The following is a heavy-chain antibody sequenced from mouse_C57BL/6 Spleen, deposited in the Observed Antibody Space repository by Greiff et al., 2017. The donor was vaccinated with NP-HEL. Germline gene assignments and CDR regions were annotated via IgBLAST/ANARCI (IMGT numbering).Heavy chain of an antibody. V-gene: IGHV5-9-1*02. CDR1: GFTFSSYA. CDR2: ISSGGDYI. CDR3: TRVYSNYYAMDY. Sequence: EVKLMESGEGLVKPGGSLKLSCAASGFTFSSYAMSWVRQTPEKRLEWVAYISSGGDYIYYADTVKGRFTISRDNARNTLYLQMSSLKSEDTAMYYCTRVYSNYYAMDYWGQGTSVTVSS. J-gene: IGHJ4*01. D-gene: IGHD2-5*01.